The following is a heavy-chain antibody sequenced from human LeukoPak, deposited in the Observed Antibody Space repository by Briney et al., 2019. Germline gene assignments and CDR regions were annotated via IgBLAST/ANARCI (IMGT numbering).Heavy chain of an antibody. J-gene: IGHJ4*02. D-gene: IGHD5-12*01. CDR2: IKSKTDGGTT. Sequence: GGSLRLSCAASGFTFSNAWMSWVRQAPGKGLEWVGRIKSKTDGGTTDYAAPVKGRFTISRDNAKNSLYLQMNSLRAEDTAVYYCARVFPPRQKGPSGSGTGRYYFDYWGQGTLVTVSS. CDR1: GFTFSNAW. V-gene: IGHV3-15*01. CDR3: ARVFPPRQKGPSGSGTGRYYFDY.